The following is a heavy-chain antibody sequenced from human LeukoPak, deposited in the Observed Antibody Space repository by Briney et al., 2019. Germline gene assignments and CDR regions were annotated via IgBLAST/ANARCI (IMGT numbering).Heavy chain of an antibody. J-gene: IGHJ4*02. CDR1: GFTFSSYI. D-gene: IGHD3-10*01. Sequence: GGSLRLSCAASGFTFSSYIMNWVRRAPGKGLEWVSSITSRSSYIYYADSVKGRFTISRDNAKNTLYLQMNSLRAEDTALYYCARAPGGTMVLDYWGQRTLVTVSS. V-gene: IGHV3-21*06. CDR2: ITSRSSYI. CDR3: ARAPGGTMVLDY.